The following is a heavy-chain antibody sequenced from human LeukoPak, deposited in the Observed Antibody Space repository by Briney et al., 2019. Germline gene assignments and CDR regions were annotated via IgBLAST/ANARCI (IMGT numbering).Heavy chain of an antibody. CDR2: IKQDGSEK. V-gene: IGHV3-7*04. J-gene: IGHJ4*02. Sequence: GGSLRLSCAASGFTFSSYWMSWVRQAPGKGLEWVANIKQDGSEKYYVDSVKGRFTISRDNAKNSLYLQMNSLRAEDTAVYYCARGYYYDSSWSSVAEYYFDYWGQGTLVTVSS. CDR1: GFTFSSYW. CDR3: ARGYYYDSSWSSVAEYYFDY. D-gene: IGHD3-22*01.